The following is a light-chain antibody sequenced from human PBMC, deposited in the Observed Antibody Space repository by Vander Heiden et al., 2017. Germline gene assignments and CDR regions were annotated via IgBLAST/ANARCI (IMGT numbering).Light chain of an antibody. CDR3: QQSSSFPFT. V-gene: IGKV6D-21*02. CDR2: EAS. CDR1: QRICSR. J-gene: IGKJ5*01. Sequence: EIVLTQSLAFQSVTLTEQVTIPCRASQRICSRLHWYQKKPDQPPKLLIKEASQSTGGVPSRFSGSGSGTDFTLTINSLEAEDAAEYYCQQSSSFPFTFGQGARLEIK.